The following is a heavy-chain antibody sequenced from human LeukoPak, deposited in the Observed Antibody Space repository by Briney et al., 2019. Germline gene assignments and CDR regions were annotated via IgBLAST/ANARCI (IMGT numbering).Heavy chain of an antibody. V-gene: IGHV1-69*05. J-gene: IGHJ4*02. D-gene: IGHD4-17*01. Sequence: SVKVSCKASGGTFSSYAISWVRQAPGQGLEWMGRIIPIFGTANYAQKFQGSVTITTDESTSTAYMELSSLRSEDTAVYYCARDILALEGDYLFDYWGQGTLVTVSS. CDR2: IIPIFGTA. CDR3: ARDILALEGDYLFDY. CDR1: GGTFSSYA.